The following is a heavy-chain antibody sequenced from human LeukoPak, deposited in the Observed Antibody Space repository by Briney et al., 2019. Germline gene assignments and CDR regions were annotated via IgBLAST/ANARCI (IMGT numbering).Heavy chain of an antibody. CDR2: INPNSGGT. Sequence: GASVKVSCKASGYTFTGYYMHWVRQAPGQGLEWMGWINPNSGGTNYAQKFQGRVTMTRDTSISTAYMELSRLRSDDTAVYYCAREADTYYYGSGSYPDYWGQGTLVTVSS. D-gene: IGHD3-10*01. CDR3: AREADTYYYGSGSYPDY. CDR1: GYTFTGYY. V-gene: IGHV1-2*02. J-gene: IGHJ4*02.